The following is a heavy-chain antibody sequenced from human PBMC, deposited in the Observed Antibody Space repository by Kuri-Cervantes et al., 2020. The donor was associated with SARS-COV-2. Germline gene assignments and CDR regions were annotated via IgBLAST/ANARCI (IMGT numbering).Heavy chain of an antibody. CDR2: IYYSGST. CDR1: GGSISSSSYY. V-gene: IGHV4-39*01. J-gene: IGHJ3*02. D-gene: IGHD1/OR15-1a*01. CDR3: ARLRQQSVAFDI. Sequence: ETLSPTCTVSGGSISSSSYYWGWIRQPPGKGLEWIGSIYYSGSTYYNPSLKSRVTISVDTSKSQFSLKLSSVTAADTAVYYCARLRQQSVAFDIWGQGTMVTVSS.